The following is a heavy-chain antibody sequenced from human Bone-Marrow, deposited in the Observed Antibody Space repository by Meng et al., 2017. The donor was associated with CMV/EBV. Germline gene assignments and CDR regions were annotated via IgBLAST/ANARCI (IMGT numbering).Heavy chain of an antibody. V-gene: IGHV4-59*12. CDR2: IHYSGST. CDR1: GGSITGYY. CDR3: ARALVVPAATRSLYYYYGMDV. Sequence: SETLSLTCTVSGGSITGYYWSWIRQPPGKGLEWIGYIHYSGSTSYTPSLKSRVTISVDTSKNQFSLKLSSVTAADTAVYYCARALVVPAATRSLYYYYGMDVWGQGTTVTVSS. J-gene: IGHJ6*02. D-gene: IGHD2-2*01.